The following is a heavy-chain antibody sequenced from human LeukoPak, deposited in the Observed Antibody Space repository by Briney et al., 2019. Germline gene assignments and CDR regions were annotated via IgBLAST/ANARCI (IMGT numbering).Heavy chain of an antibody. Sequence: PGGSLRLSCAASGFTVSSNYMSWVRQAPGKGLEWVSVIYSGGSTYYADSVKGRFTISRDNSKNTLYLQMDSLRAEDTAVYYCASSTVTTIYYYYYGMDVWGQGTTVTVSS. J-gene: IGHJ6*02. CDR2: IYSGGST. V-gene: IGHV3-53*01. CDR3: ASSTVTTIYYYYYGMDV. D-gene: IGHD4-17*01. CDR1: GFTVSSNY.